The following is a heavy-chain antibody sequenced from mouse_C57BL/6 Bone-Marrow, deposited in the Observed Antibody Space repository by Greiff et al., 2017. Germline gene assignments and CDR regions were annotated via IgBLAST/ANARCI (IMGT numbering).Heavy chain of an antibody. CDR2: IWSGGST. V-gene: IGHV2-2*01. CDR3: ARNLGLITTVVEGDYAMDY. Sequence: QVQLQQSGPGLVQPSQSLSITCTVSGFSLTSYGVHWVRQSPGKGLEWLGVIWSGGSTDYNAAFISRLSISKDNSKSQVFFKMNSLQADDTAIYYCARNLGLITTVVEGDYAMDYWGQGTSVTVSS. D-gene: IGHD1-1*01. J-gene: IGHJ4*01. CDR1: GFSLTSYG.